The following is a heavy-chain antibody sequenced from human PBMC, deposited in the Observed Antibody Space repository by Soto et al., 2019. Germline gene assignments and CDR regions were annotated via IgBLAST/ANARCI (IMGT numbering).Heavy chain of an antibody. CDR3: AKDYYPFRAYYYYDMDV. D-gene: IGHD1-26*01. CDR1: GFTFDDYA. CDR2: ISWDGGST. Sequence: PGGSLRLSCAASGFTFDDYAMHWVRQAPGKGLEWVSLISWDGGSTYYADSVKGRFTISRDNSKNSLYLQMNSLRAEDTALYYCAKDYYPFRAYYYYDMDVWGQGTTVTVSS. J-gene: IGHJ6*02. V-gene: IGHV3-43D*04.